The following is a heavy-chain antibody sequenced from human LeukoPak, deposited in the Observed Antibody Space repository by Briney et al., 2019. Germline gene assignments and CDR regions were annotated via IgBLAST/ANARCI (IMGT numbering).Heavy chain of an antibody. V-gene: IGHV3-30-3*01. Sequence: GRSLRLSCAASGFTFSSYAMHWVRQAPGKGLEWVAVISYDGSNKYYADSAKGRFTISRDNSKNTLYLQMNSLRAEDTAVYYCAREAPPVALTLAFDYWGQGTLVTVSS. D-gene: IGHD4-23*01. CDR3: AREAPPVALTLAFDY. J-gene: IGHJ4*02. CDR1: GFTFSSYA. CDR2: ISYDGSNK.